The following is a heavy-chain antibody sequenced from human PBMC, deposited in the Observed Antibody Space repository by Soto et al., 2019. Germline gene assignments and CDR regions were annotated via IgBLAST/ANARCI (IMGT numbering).Heavy chain of an antibody. CDR3: ARDDGLSSTNVKAFDI. Sequence: GGSLRLSCAASGFTFSRYYMNWVRQAPGKGLEWVSSISTTSPYTHYADSLKGRFTISRDNAKKLLYLQMDSLRAEDPAVYYCARDDGLSSTNVKAFDIWGKGTKVTVSS. CDR2: ISTTSPYT. J-gene: IGHJ3*02. CDR1: GFTFSRYY. V-gene: IGHV3-21*01. D-gene: IGHD2-2*01.